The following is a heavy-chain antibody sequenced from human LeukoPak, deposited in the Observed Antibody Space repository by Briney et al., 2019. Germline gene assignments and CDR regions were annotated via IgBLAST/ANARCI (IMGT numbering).Heavy chain of an antibody. Sequence: SETLSLTCDVYSGSFGGYYWSWIRQPPGKGLEWIGEINHSESTNYNPSLKSRVTVSVDTSKNQFSLKLSSVTAADTAVYYCATRPDIAAAGPGWFDPWGXGTLVTVSS. CDR2: INHSEST. V-gene: IGHV4-34*01. D-gene: IGHD6-13*01. CDR3: ATRPDIAAAGPGWFDP. CDR1: SGSFGGYY. J-gene: IGHJ5*02.